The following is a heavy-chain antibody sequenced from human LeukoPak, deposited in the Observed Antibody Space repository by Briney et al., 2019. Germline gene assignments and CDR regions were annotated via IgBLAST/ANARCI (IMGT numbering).Heavy chain of an antibody. J-gene: IGHJ4*02. CDR1: GFTFSSYA. D-gene: IGHD6-13*01. CDR3: AKVGISIAAAAVDY. V-gene: IGHV3-30-3*01. Sequence: GGSLRLSCAASGFTFSSYAMHWVRQAPGKGLEWVAVISYDGSNKYYADSVKGRFTISRDNSKNTLYLQMNSLRAEDTAVYYCAKVGISIAAAAVDYWGQGTLVTVSS. CDR2: ISYDGSNK.